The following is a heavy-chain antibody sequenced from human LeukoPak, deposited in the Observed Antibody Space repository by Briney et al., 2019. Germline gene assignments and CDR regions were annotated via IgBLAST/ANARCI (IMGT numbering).Heavy chain of an antibody. CDR1: GFTFSTYW. J-gene: IGHJ4*02. V-gene: IGHV3-74*01. Sequence: GGSLRLSCAASGFTFSTYWTHWVRRAPGKGLVWVSRISTDGSVTSYADSVKGRFTISRDNAKNTMYLQMNSLRAEDTAVYYCARIGGSGSYSGHYFDHWGQGTLVTVSS. CDR3: ARIGGSGSYSGHYFDH. D-gene: IGHD3-10*01. CDR2: ISTDGSVT.